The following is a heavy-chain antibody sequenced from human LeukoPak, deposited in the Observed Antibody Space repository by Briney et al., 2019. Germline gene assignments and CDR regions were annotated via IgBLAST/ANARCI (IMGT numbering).Heavy chain of an antibody. D-gene: IGHD2-15*01. CDR2: MNPNSGNT. CDR1: GYTFISYG. CDR3: ARAGGYCGRISCPYYFDY. J-gene: IGHJ4*02. Sequence: ASVKVSCKTSGYTFISYGISWVRQATGQGLEWMGWMNPNSGNTGYAQKFQGRVTMTRNTSISTAYMELSSLRSEDTAVYYCARAGGYCGRISCPYYFDYWGQGSLVAVSS. V-gene: IGHV1-8*02.